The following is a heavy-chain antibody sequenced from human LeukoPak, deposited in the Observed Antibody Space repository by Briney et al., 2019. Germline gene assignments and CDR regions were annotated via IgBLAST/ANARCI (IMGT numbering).Heavy chain of an antibody. CDR3: ARVGMWPVQLWPERLVDY. CDR1: GCTFTSYG. Sequence: GASVKVSCKASGCTFTSYGISWLRQAPGQGLEWMGWISSYNGNTNYAQKLQGRVTMTTDTSTSTAYMELRSLRSDDTAVYYCARVGMWPVQLWPERLVDYWGQGTLVTVSS. D-gene: IGHD5-18*01. J-gene: IGHJ4*02. CDR2: ISSYNGNT. V-gene: IGHV1-18*01.